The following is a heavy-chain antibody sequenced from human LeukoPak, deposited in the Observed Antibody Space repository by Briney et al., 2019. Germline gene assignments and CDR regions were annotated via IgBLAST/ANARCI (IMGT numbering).Heavy chain of an antibody. Sequence: PGGSLRLSCAASGFTVSSNYMSWVRQAPGKGLEWVSVIYSGGSTYYADSVRGRFTISRDNSKNTLYLQMNSLRAEDTAVYYCARDDTHRGIDYWGQGTLVTVSS. CDR1: GFTVSSNY. CDR3: ARDDTHRGIDY. J-gene: IGHJ4*02. CDR2: IYSGGST. V-gene: IGHV3-66*01. D-gene: IGHD2-2*02.